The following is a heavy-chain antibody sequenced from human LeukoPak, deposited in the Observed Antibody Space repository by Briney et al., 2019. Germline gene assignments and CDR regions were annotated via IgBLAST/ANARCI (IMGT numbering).Heavy chain of an antibody. V-gene: IGHV1-8*01. CDR1: GYTFTSYD. CDR2: MNPNSGNT. J-gene: IGHJ2*01. CDR3: ARDPVEQPYWFFDL. Sequence: ASVKVSCKASGYTFTSYDINWVRQATGQGLEWMGWMNPNSGNTGYAQKFQGRVTMTRNTSISTAYMELSSLRSEDTAVYYCARDPVEQPYWFFDLWGRGTLVTVSS. D-gene: IGHD1/OR15-1a*01.